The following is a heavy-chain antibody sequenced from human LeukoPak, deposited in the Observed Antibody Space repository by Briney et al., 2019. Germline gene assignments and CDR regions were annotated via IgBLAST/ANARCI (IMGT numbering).Heavy chain of an antibody. CDR2: IRSSRITI. V-gene: IGHV3-48*01. CDR3: ARGGYCSSTSCDTPVWHFDY. J-gene: IGHJ4*02. Sequence: GGSLRLSCAASGFTFSSYSMNWVRQAPGKGLEWISYIRSSRITIYCADSVKGRFTISRDNAKNSLYLHMNSLRAEDTAVYFCARGGYCSSTSCDTPVWHFDYWGQGTLVTVSS. D-gene: IGHD2-2*02. CDR1: GFTFSSYS.